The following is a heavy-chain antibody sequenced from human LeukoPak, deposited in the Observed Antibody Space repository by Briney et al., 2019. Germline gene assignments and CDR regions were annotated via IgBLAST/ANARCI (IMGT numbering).Heavy chain of an antibody. CDR2: ISHSGST. Sequence: SETLSLTCAVYGGSLRGYYWSWIRQPPEKGLEWIGEISHSGSTNYNPSLKSRVTISVDTSKNQFSLKLSSVTAADTAVYYCARVGPIVATIDDAFDIWGQGTMVTVSS. CDR3: ARVGPIVATIDDAFDI. V-gene: IGHV4-34*01. CDR1: GGSLRGYY. J-gene: IGHJ3*02. D-gene: IGHD5-12*01.